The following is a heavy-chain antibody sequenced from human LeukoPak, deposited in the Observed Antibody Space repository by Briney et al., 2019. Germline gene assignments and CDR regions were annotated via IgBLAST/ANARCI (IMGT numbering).Heavy chain of an antibody. CDR3: ARDAGLRSRTGWGGEFDY. CDR2: INPSGGST. CDR1: GYTFTSYY. J-gene: IGHJ4*02. V-gene: IGHV1-46*01. D-gene: IGHD3-16*01. Sequence: ASVKVSCKASGYTFTSYYMHWVRQAPGQGLEWMGIINPSGGSTSYAQKFQGRVTMTRDMSTSTVYMELSSLRSEDTAVYYCARDAGLRSRTGWGGEFDYWGQGTLVTVSS.